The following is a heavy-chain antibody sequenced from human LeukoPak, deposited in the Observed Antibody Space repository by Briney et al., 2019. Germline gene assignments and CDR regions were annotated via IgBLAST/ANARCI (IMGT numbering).Heavy chain of an antibody. CDR2: INHSGST. V-gene: IGHV4-34*01. CDR1: GGSFSGYY. J-gene: IGHJ4*02. CDR3: ARQLPTYYYDSSGYYGY. Sequence: SETLSLTCAVYGGSFSGYYWSWIRQPPGKGLEWIGEINHSGSTNYNPSLKSRVTISVDTSKNQFSLKLSSVTAADTAVYYCARQLPTYYYDSSGYYGYWGQGTLVTVSS. D-gene: IGHD3-22*01.